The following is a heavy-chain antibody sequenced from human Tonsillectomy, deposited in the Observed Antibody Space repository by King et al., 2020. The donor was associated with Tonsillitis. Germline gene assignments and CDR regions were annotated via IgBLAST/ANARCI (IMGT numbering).Heavy chain of an antibody. CDR1: GFTFDDYA. Sequence: VQLVESGGGLVQPGRSLRLSCAASGFTFDDYAMHWVLQAPGKGLECVSGISWNSGSIGYGDSVKGRFTISRDNAKNSLDLQMNSLRAEDTALYYCAKVAHSGSYRDAFDIWGQGTMVTVSS. CDR3: AKVAHSGSYRDAFDI. V-gene: IGHV3-9*01. J-gene: IGHJ3*02. CDR2: ISWNSGSI. D-gene: IGHD1-26*01.